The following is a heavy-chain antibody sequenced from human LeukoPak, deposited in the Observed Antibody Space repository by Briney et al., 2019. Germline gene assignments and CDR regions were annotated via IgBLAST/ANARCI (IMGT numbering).Heavy chain of an antibody. J-gene: IGHJ4*02. V-gene: IGHV4-39*01. Sequence: PSETLSLTCTVSGGSISSTIYYWAWIRQPPEKGLEWIGSMYYSGSTYYNPSLKSRVTISVDTSKNQFSLKLSSVTAADTAVYYCARHTYYDFWSAHNPTLFDYWGQGTLVTVSS. D-gene: IGHD3-3*01. CDR2: MYYSGST. CDR1: GGSISSTIYY. CDR3: ARHTYYDFWSAHNPTLFDY.